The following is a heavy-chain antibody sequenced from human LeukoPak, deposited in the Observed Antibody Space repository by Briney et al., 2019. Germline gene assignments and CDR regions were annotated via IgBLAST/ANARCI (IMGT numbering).Heavy chain of an antibody. CDR2: VYYSGST. CDR3: ARNAGNSDVDY. CDR1: GGSVSSGSYY. D-gene: IGHD4-23*01. V-gene: IGHV4-61*01. J-gene: IGHJ4*02. Sequence: SETLSLTCTVSGGSVSSGSYYWSWIRQPPGKGLEWIGYVYYSGSTNSNPSLKSRVTILVDTSENQFSLKLSSVTAADTAVYYCARNAGNSDVDYWGQGTLVTVSS.